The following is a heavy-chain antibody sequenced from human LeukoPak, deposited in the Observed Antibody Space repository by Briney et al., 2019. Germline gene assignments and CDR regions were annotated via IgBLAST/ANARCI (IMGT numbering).Heavy chain of an antibody. J-gene: IGHJ4*02. CDR2: INSDGSST. CDR1: GFTFSSYW. Sequence: GGSLRLSCAASGFTFSSYWMHWVRQAPGKGLVWVSRINSDGSSTSYADSVKGRFTISRDNAKNTLYLQMNSLRAEDTAVYYCARVWGTTNFDYWGQGTLVTVSS. D-gene: IGHD1-26*01. V-gene: IGHV3-74*01. CDR3: ARVWGTTNFDY.